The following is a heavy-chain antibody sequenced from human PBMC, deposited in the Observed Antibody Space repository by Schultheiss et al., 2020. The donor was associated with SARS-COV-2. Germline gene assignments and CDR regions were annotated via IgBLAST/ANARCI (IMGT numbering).Heavy chain of an antibody. CDR3: AHRKYNDWWDY. CDR2: IYWDDDK. Sequence: QTLSLTCTVSGGSIRSYYWSWIRQPPGKALEWLALIYWDDDKRYSPSLKSRLTITKDTSKNQVILTMTNMDPVDTATYYCAHRKYNDWWDYWGQGTLVTVSS. J-gene: IGHJ4*02. CDR1: GGSIRSYYW. V-gene: IGHV2-5*08. D-gene: IGHD2-8*02.